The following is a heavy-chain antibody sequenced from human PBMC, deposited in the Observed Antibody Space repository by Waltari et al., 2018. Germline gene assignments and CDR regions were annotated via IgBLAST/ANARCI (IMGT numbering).Heavy chain of an antibody. J-gene: IGHJ6*03. CDR2: INDSGLT. CDR1: GGSLSGYH. CDR3: ARVFGYYYYYMDV. Sequence: QVQLQQWGAGLLKPSETLSLTCDVSGGSLSGYHWTWIRQPPGQGLEWIGEINDSGLTTYNPSLESRVTVSIDTANNQFSLMVRSVTAADTAVYYCARVFGYYYYYMDVWGKGTTVTISS. D-gene: IGHD3-3*01. V-gene: IGHV4-34*02.